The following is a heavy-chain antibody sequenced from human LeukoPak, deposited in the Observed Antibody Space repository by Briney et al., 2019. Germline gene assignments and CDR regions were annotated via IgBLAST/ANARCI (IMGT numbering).Heavy chain of an antibody. CDR2: ISNIGGTI. CDR3: ARGPYSSSNYFDY. J-gene: IGHJ4*02. V-gene: IGHV3-48*01. Sequence: GGSLRLSCAASGLTFSTYSMNRVRQFPGEGLGWVSYISNIGGTIYYADSVKGRITISRDNAKNSLYLQMTSLRAEDTAVYYFARGPYSSSNYFDYWGQGTLVTVSS. CDR1: GLTFSTYS. D-gene: IGHD6-6*01.